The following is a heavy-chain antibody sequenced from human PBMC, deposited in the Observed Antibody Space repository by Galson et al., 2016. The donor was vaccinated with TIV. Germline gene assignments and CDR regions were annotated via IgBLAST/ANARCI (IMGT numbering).Heavy chain of an antibody. V-gene: IGHV1-69*13. CDR3: ARGGSTVTRPFDY. D-gene: IGHD4-17*01. Sequence: SVKVSCKASGGAFISHGISWVRQAPGQGLEWMGGIIPIFGLANYAQKFQGRVTITADDSTRTACMELSSLRFDDTAVYYCARGGSTVTRPFDYWGQGTLVTVSS. J-gene: IGHJ4*02. CDR2: IIPIFGLA. CDR1: GGAFISHG.